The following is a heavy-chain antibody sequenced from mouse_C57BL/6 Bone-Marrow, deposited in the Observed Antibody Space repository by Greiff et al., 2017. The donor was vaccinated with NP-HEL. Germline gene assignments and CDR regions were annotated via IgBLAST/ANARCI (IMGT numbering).Heavy chain of an antibody. V-gene: IGHV1-26*01. D-gene: IGHD4-1*01. J-gene: IGHJ1*03. CDR1: GYTFTDYY. CDR2: INPNNGGT. CDR3: ARSWDWYFDV. Sequence: EVMLQQSGPELVKPGASVKISCKASGYTFTDYYMNWVKQSHGKSLEWIGDINPNNGGTSYNQKFKGKATLTVDKSSSTAYMELRSLTSEDSAVYYCARSWDWYFDVWGTGTTVTVSS.